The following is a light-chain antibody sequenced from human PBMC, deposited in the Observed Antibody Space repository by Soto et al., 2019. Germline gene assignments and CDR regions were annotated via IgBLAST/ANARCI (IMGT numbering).Light chain of an antibody. J-gene: IGLJ2*01. V-gene: IGLV2-14*01. CDR3: SSYTRSSTVI. Sequence: QSVLTQPASVSGSPGQSITISCTGTSSDIGGYNYVSWYQQHPGKAPKLMIYEVSNRPSGLSNRFSGSKSGNTASLTISGLQAEDEADYYCSSYTRSSTVIFGGGTKLTVL. CDR2: EVS. CDR1: SSDIGGYNY.